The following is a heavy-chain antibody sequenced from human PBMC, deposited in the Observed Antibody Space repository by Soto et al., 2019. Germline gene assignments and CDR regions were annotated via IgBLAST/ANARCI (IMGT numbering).Heavy chain of an antibody. CDR2: ISHSGST. D-gene: IGHD6-13*01. Sequence: PSETLSLTCAVYGGPFSDYYWNWIRQPPGKGLEWIGEISHSGSTNYNPSLRSRVSISVDTSKNRFSLKLGSVTAADTAVYYCARSITWYYWFDPWGQGTLVTVSS. V-gene: IGHV4-34*01. CDR3: ARSITWYYWFDP. CDR1: GGPFSDYY. J-gene: IGHJ5*02.